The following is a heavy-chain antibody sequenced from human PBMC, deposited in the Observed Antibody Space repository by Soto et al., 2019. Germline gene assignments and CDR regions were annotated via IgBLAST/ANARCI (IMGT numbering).Heavy chain of an antibody. J-gene: IGHJ4*02. CDR3: AKDSAAVAGTPFDY. D-gene: IGHD6-19*01. CDR1: GSTFSSYA. Sequence: LRLSCAASGSTFSSYAMSWVRQAPGKGLEWVSAISGSGGSTYYADSVKGRFTISRDNSKNTLYLQMNSLRAEDTAVYYCAKDSAAVAGTPFDYWGQGTLVTVSS. V-gene: IGHV3-23*01. CDR2: ISGSGGST.